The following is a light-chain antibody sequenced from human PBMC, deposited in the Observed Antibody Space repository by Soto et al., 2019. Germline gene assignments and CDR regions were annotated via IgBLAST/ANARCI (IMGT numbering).Light chain of an antibody. CDR1: SSNIGGNT. J-gene: IGLJ1*01. Sequence: QSVLTQPPSASGTPGQRVTISCSGSSSNIGGNTVNWYQLLPGTAPKLLIYSNNQRPSGVPDRFSGSKSGTSASLAISGLQSEDDADYYCAAWDDSLNGYYVFGTGTKLTVL. CDR2: SNN. V-gene: IGLV1-44*01. CDR3: AAWDDSLNGYYV.